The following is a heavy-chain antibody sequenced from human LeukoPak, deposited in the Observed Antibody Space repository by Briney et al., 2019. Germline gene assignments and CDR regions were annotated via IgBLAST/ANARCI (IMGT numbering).Heavy chain of an antibody. CDR2: ITSSSTYI. CDR3: ARAPSGSYSYFDN. CDR1: GFAFSTYT. V-gene: IGHV3-21*01. Sequence: GGSLRLSCAASGFAFSTYTINWVRQAPGKGLEWVSSITSSSTYIFYADSLKGRLTISRDNAKNSLYLQMNGLRAEDTAVYYCARAPSGSYSYFDNWGQGTLVTVSS. D-gene: IGHD1-26*01. J-gene: IGHJ4*02.